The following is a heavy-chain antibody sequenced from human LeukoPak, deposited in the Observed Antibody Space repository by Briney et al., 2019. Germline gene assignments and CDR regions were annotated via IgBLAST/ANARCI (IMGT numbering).Heavy chain of an antibody. Sequence: PGGSLRLSCAASGFTFSSYTMNWVRQAPGKGLEWVSAITGSGGSTNYADSVKGRFIISRDNSKNTLYLQMDSLRAEDTALYYCAKDHPSRGSSFDYWGQGTLVTVSS. CDR1: GFTFSSYT. CDR2: ITGSGGST. J-gene: IGHJ4*02. D-gene: IGHD3-10*01. CDR3: AKDHPSRGSSFDY. V-gene: IGHV3-23*01.